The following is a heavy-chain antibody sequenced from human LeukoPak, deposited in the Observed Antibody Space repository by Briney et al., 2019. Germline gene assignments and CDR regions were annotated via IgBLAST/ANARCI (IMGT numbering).Heavy chain of an antibody. D-gene: IGHD6-19*01. V-gene: IGHV1-69*06. CDR2: IIPIFGTA. CDR3: AREVYSSGWAYYYYYYMDV. J-gene: IGHJ6*03. CDR1: GGTFSSYA. Sequence: AASVKVSCKASGGTFSSYAISWVRQAPGQGLEWMGGIIPIFGTANYAQKFQGRVTITADKSTSTAYMELSSLRSEDTAVYYCAREVYSSGWAYYYYYYMDVWGKGTTVTVSS.